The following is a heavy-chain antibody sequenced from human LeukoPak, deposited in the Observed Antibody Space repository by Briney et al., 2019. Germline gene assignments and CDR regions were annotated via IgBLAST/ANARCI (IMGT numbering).Heavy chain of an antibody. V-gene: IGHV1-69*04. J-gene: IGHJ4*02. CDR3: ARAYPHRDGFNPLDY. Sequence: RGSVTVSCMASGGTFSSYAISWVRQAPGQGLEWMGRIIPILGLANYAQKFQGRVTITAAKSTSTAYMELSSLRSEDTAVYFCARAYPHRDGFNPLDYWGGGTAVTVSS. CDR1: GGTFSSYA. CDR2: IIPILGLA. D-gene: IGHD5-24*01.